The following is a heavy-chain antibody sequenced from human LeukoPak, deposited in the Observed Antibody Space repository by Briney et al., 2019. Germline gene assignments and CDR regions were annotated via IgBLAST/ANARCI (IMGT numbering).Heavy chain of an antibody. V-gene: IGHV4-59*08. D-gene: IGHD1-26*01. J-gene: IGHJ4*02. CDR2: IYNTGRT. Sequence: SETLSLTCTVSGGSITNYYWSWIRQSPGKGLEWIGFIYNTGRTNYNPSLQSRVTMSIDTSKNQFSLKLSSMTAADTAVYYCARQGELAIDYWGQGTLVTVSS. CDR3: ARQGELAIDY. CDR1: GGSITNYY.